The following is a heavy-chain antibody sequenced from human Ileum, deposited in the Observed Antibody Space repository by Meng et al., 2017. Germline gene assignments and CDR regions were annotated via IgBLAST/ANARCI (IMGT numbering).Heavy chain of an antibody. CDR2: IFHSGPT. J-gene: IGHJ4*02. V-gene: IGHV4-38-2*02. D-gene: IGHD3-10*01. CDR1: GYSISSGYN. Sequence: SETLSLTCAVSGYSISSGYNWGWVRQTPGKGLEWIGSIFHSGPTYYNPSLKSRVSISVDTSKNQSSLRLTAVTTADTAVYYCTRDHVWFGELGVDYWGQGALVTVSS. CDR3: TRDHVWFGELGVDY.